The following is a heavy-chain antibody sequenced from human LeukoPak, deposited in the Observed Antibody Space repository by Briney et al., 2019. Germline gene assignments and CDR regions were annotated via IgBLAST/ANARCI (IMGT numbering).Heavy chain of an antibody. V-gene: IGHV1-46*01. CDR1: GYTFTSYY. Sequence: ASVKVSCKASGYTFTSYYMHWVRQAPGQGLEWMGIINPSGGSTSYAQKFQGRVTMTRDTSTSTVYMELSRLRSDDTAVYYCASGVVDYYGEDYWGQGTLVTVSS. D-gene: IGHD2-21*01. CDR2: INPSGGST. J-gene: IGHJ4*02. CDR3: ASGVVDYYGEDY.